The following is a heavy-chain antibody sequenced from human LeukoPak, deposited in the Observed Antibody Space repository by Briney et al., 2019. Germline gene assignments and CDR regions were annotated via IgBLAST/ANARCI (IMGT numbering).Heavy chain of an antibody. CDR1: GFTFDDYS. D-gene: IGHD1-26*01. V-gene: IGHV3-43*02. CDR2: ISGGGGST. Sequence: SGGSLRLSCAASGFTFDDYSMDWVRQAPGKGLESVSLISGGGGSTYYVDSVKGRFTISRDNSKNSLYLQMNSLRTEDTALYYCAKEQHGAGLDYWGQGTLVTVSS. J-gene: IGHJ4*02. CDR3: AKEQHGAGLDY.